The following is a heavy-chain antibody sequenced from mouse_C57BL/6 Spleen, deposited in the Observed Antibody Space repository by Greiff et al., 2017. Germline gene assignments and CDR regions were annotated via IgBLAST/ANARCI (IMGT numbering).Heavy chain of an antibody. V-gene: IGHV5-9-1*02. Sequence: EVKLVESGEGLVKPGGSLKLSCAASGFTFSSYAMSWVRQTPEKRLEWVAYISSGGDHIYYADTVKGRFTISRDNDRNTLYLQMSSLKSEDTAMYYCTREGDYYGSSPLDYWGQGTTLTVSS. J-gene: IGHJ2*01. CDR3: TREGDYYGSSPLDY. D-gene: IGHD1-1*01. CDR1: GFTFSSYA. CDR2: ISSGGDHI.